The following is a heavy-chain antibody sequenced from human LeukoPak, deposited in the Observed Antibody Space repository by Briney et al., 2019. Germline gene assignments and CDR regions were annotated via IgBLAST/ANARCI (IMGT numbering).Heavy chain of an antibody. D-gene: IGHD3-22*01. V-gene: IGHV4-59*11. CDR2: IYTSGSP. Sequence: SETLSLTCTVSGGSISSHNWNWIRQPAGKGLEWIGDIYTSGSPNYNPSLKSRVTISVDTSKNQFSLKLSSVTAADTAVYYCARVDSSGYYTFFDYWGQGTLVTVSS. CDR1: GGSISSHN. J-gene: IGHJ4*02. CDR3: ARVDSSGYYTFFDY.